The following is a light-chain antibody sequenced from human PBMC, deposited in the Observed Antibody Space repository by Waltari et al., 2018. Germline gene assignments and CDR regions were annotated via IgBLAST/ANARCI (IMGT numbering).Light chain of an antibody. J-gene: IGKJ2*01. V-gene: IGKV1-5*03. CDR1: QSIGGW. Sequence: DIQMTQSPSTLSASVGDRVTITCRASQSIGGWLAWYQQKPGKAPTLLIFKASFLEGGVPSRFSGSGSGTDFTLTISSLQPDDFATYYCQQYQTYPLTFGLGTKLEI. CDR2: KAS. CDR3: QQYQTYPLT.